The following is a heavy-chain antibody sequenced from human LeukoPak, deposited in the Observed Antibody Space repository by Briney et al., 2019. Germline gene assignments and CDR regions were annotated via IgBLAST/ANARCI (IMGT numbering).Heavy chain of an antibody. CDR3: ARGGDYVWGSYRTNTRRLWFDY. D-gene: IGHD3-16*02. J-gene: IGHJ4*02. V-gene: IGHV1-2*02. Sequence: ASVKVSCKASGYTFTGYYMYWVRQAPGQGLEWMGWFNPNSGGTNYAQTFQGRVTMTRDTSISTAYLELSRLRSDDTAVYYCARGGDYVWGSYRTNTRRLWFDYWGQGTLVTVSS. CDR2: FNPNSGGT. CDR1: GYTFTGYY.